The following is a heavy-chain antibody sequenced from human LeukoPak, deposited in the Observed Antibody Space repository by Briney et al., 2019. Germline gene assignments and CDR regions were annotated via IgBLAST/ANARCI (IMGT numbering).Heavy chain of an antibody. Sequence: ESGPTLVKPTQTPTLTCTFSGLSLSTSGVGVGWIRQPPGKALEWLALIYWDDDKRYSPSLKSRLTITKDTSKNQVVLTMTNMDPVDTATYYCAHSHLLLWFGTNWFDPWGQGTLVTVSS. CDR1: GLSLSTSGVG. CDR3: AHSHLLLWFGTNWFDP. V-gene: IGHV2-5*02. D-gene: IGHD3-10*01. J-gene: IGHJ5*02. CDR2: IYWDDDK.